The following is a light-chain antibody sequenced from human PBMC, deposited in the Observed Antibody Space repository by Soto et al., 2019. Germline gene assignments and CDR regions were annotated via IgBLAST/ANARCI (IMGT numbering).Light chain of an antibody. CDR2: DAS. J-gene: IGKJ3*01. CDR1: QTIGTY. V-gene: IGKV1-39*01. CDR3: QQRSNWL. Sequence: IEVTQSPSSLAASLGDRVTITCRASQTIGTYVNWYRQKSGAAPELLIYDASTLQSGVPSRFRGGASGTDFTLTISSLQLDDFAVYYCQQRSNWLFGPGTKVDIK.